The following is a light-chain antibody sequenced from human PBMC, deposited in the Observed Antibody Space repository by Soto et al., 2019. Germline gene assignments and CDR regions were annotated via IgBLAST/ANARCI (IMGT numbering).Light chain of an antibody. CDR1: SSNIGAGYD. CDR3: QSFDTNLRAV. CDR2: GNN. Sequence: QSVLTQPPSVSGAPGQRVTISCSGTSSNIGAGYDVHWYHQLPGTAPKLLIFGNNNRPSGVPARFSASRSGTSASLAITGLQAEDEADYYCQSFDTNLRAVFGGGTKLTVL. V-gene: IGLV1-40*01. J-gene: IGLJ3*02.